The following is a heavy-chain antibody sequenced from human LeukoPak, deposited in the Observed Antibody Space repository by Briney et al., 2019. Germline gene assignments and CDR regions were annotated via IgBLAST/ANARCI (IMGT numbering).Heavy chain of an antibody. D-gene: IGHD3-16*02. Sequence: ASVKVSCKASGYILTNYAMNWVRQAPGQGLEWMGWINTNTGNPTYAQGFTGRFVFSLDTSVSTAYLQISSLKAEDTAVYYCARAYQRLGELSLPDYWGQGTLVTVSS. CDR3: ARAYQRLGELSLPDY. CDR2: INTNTGNP. CDR1: GYILTNYA. V-gene: IGHV7-4-1*02. J-gene: IGHJ4*02.